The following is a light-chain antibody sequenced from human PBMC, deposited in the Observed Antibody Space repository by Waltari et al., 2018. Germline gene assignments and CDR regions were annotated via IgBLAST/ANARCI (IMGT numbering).Light chain of an antibody. CDR2: DAA. CDR3: QRHDNLSYT. Sequence: DIQMTQSPSSLSAYVGDRVTITCQASRDISNTLNWYKQKPWRAPKLLIYDAAKLETGFPSRFSGSGSWTHFTFTISTLQPEDIATYYCQRHDNLSYTFGQGTKLVIK. CDR1: RDISNT. V-gene: IGKV1-33*01. J-gene: IGKJ2*01.